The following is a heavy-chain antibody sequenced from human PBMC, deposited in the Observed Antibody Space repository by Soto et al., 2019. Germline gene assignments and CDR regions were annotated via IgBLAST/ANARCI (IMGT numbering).Heavy chain of an antibody. J-gene: IGHJ4*02. CDR2: ISGVRDYI. Sequence: GGSLRLSCAGSGFTFSYYPLHWVRRAPGKGLEWVSSISGVRDYIRYADSVKGRFAISRDNAKTSLYLQMNSLTAEDTAVYYCAREGVHNYTEYYFDYWGQGTLVTVSS. CDR3: AREGVHNYTEYYFDY. CDR1: GFTFSYYP. V-gene: IGHV3-21*06. D-gene: IGHD3-10*01.